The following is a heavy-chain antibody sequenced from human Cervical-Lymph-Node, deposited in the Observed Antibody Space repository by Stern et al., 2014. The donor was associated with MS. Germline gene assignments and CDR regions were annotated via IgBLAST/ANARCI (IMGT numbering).Heavy chain of an antibody. CDR2: IYYSGST. D-gene: IGHD5-24*01. CDR3: VRLEMATMNDAFNI. J-gene: IGHJ3*02. CDR1: GGSISSPSDY. Sequence: QVQLQESGPGLVKPSETLSLTCTVSGGSISSPSDYWAWIRPPPGKGPEWIGTIYYSGSTHLKPSLTSRINMSLAKSHKPISPILISVTAADSGVYYCVRLEMATMNDAFNIWGHGTQVTVS. V-gene: IGHV4-39*01.